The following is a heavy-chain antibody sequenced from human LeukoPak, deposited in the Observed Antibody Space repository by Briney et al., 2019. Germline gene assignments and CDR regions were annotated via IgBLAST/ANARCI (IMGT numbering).Heavy chain of an antibody. CDR2: IYSGGST. V-gene: IGHV3-53*01. CDR3: ARVDSGGGAFDI. J-gene: IGHJ3*02. CDR1: GFIVSSNY. Sequence: PRGSLRLSCAASGFIVSSNYMSWVRQAPGKGLEWVSGIYSGGSTYYADSVKGRFTISRDNSKNTLYLQMNSLREEDTAVYYCARVDSGGGAFDIWGQGTMVTVSS. D-gene: IGHD2-15*01.